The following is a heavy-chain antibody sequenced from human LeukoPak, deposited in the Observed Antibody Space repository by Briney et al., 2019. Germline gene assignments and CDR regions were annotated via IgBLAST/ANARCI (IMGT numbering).Heavy chain of an antibody. CDR1: GGSISSGGYY. CDR3: ARWVYYGYYFDY. V-gene: IGHV4-31*03. CDR2: IYYSGST. J-gene: IGHJ4*02. D-gene: IGHD3-10*01. Sequence: SETLSLTCTVSGGSISSGGYYWSWIRQHPGRGLEWIGYIYYSGSTYYNPSLKSRVTISVDTSKNQFSLQLSSVTAADTAVYYCARWVYYGYYFDYWGQGTLLTVSS.